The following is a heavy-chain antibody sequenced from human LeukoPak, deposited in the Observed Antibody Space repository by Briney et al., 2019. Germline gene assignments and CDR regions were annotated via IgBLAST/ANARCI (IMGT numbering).Heavy chain of an antibody. CDR1: GGSISSSSYY. V-gene: IGHV4-61*01. CDR2: IYYSGST. J-gene: IGHJ3*02. Sequence: PSETLSLTCTVSGGSISSSSYYWSWIRQPPGKGLEWIGYIYYSGSTNYNPSLKSRVTISVDTSKNQFSLKLSSVTAADTAVYYCARKGGEGNAFDIWGQGTMVTVSS. CDR3: ARKGGEGNAFDI. D-gene: IGHD3-10*01.